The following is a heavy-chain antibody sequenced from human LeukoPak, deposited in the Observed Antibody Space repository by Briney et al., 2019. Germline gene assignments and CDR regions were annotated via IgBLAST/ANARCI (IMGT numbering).Heavy chain of an antibody. CDR2: IIPIFGTA. V-gene: IGHV1-69*13. D-gene: IGHD6-13*01. CDR1: GGTFSSYA. J-gene: IGHJ3*02. Sequence: SVKVSCKASGGTFSSYAISWVRQAPGQGLEWMGGIIPIFGTANYAQKFQGRVTITADESTRTAHMELSSLRSDDTAVYYCARGPHTSSWYKHAFDIWAQGTMVTVSS. CDR3: ARGPHTSSWYKHAFDI.